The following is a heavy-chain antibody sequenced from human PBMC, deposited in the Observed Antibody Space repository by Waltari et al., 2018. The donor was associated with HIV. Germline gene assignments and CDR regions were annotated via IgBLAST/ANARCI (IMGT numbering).Heavy chain of an antibody. J-gene: IGHJ6*02. CDR2: IYHSGAA. CDR1: GGSFSGYY. Sequence: QVQLQQWGAGLLKPSETLSLTCAVYGGSFSGYYWTWIRQPPGKGLQWIAEIYHSGAANDNPSLKSRVTISVDTSKNQFSLKRRSVTAADTAVYYCARLRWDASFYYGLDVWGQGTTVTVSS. CDR3: ARLRWDASFYYGLDV. V-gene: IGHV4-34*02. D-gene: IGHD4-17*01.